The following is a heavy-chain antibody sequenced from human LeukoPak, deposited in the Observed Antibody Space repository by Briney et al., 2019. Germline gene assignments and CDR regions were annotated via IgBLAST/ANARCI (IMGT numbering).Heavy chain of an antibody. J-gene: IGHJ6*04. V-gene: IGHV3-21*01. CDR3: ARVGLTMVRGVPPYGMDV. CDR2: ISSSSSYI. CDR1: GFTFSNAW. Sequence: GGSLRLSCAASGFTFSNAWMSWVRQAPGKGLEWVSSISSSSSYIYYADSVKGRFTISRDNAKNSLYLQMNSLRAEDTAVYYCARVGLTMVRGVPPYGMDVWGKGTTVTVSS. D-gene: IGHD3-10*01.